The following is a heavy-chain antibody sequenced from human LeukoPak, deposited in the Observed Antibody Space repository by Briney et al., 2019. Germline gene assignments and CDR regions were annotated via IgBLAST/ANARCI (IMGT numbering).Heavy chain of an antibody. J-gene: IGHJ4*02. V-gene: IGHV3-53*01. CDR2: IYSGGST. CDR1: GFTVSSNY. D-gene: IGHD3-16*02. Sequence: GGSLRLSCAASGFTVSSNYMSWVRQAPGKGLEWVSVIYSGGSTYHADSVKGRFTISRDNSKNTLYLQMNSLRAEDTAVYYCARGTNYDYVWGSYRYADIYFDYWGQGTLVTVSS. CDR3: ARGTNYDYVWGSYRYADIYFDY.